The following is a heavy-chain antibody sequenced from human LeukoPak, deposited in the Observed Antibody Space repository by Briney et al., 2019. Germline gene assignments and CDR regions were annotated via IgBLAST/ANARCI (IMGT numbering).Heavy chain of an antibody. D-gene: IGHD5-18*01. CDR1: GYTFTSYG. J-gene: IGHJ4*02. Sequence: GASVKVSCKASGYTFTSYGISWVRQAPGQGLEWMGWISAYNGNTNYAQKLQGRVTMTTDTSTSTAYMELRSLRSDDTAVYYCARGRPRDTAMVRTHFDYWGQGTLVTVSS. CDR2: ISAYNGNT. V-gene: IGHV1-18*01. CDR3: ARGRPRDTAMVRTHFDY.